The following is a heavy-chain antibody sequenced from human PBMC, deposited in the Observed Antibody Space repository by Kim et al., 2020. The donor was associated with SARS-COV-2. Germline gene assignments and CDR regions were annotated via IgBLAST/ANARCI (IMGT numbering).Heavy chain of an antibody. V-gene: IGHV3-23*01. Sequence: DSGKGPFTISRDNSKNTLYLQVSSLRAEDTAVYFCAKPVLRYFDWLSPFDYWGQGILVTVSS. J-gene: IGHJ4*02. CDR3: AKPVLRYFDWLSPFDY. D-gene: IGHD3-9*01.